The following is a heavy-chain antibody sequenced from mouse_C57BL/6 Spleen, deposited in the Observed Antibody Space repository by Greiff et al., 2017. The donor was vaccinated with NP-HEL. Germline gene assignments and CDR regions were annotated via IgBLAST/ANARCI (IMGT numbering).Heavy chain of an antibody. CDR3: ANYGSSYYWYFEV. Sequence: VQLQQSGPELVKPGASVKISCKASGYAFSSSWMNWVKQRPGKGLEWIGRIYPGDGDTNYNGKFKGKATLTADKSSSTAYRQLSRLTSEDSAVYFCANYGSSYYWYFEVWGTGTTVTVSS. CDR1: GYAFSSSW. J-gene: IGHJ1*03. V-gene: IGHV1-82*01. D-gene: IGHD1-1*01. CDR2: IYPGDGDT.